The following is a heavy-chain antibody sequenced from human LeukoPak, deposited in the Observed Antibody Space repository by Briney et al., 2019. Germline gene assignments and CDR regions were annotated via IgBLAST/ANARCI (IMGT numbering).Heavy chain of an antibody. CDR1: GGSISSSSYY. J-gene: IGHJ6*03. Sequence: PSETLSLTCTVSGGSISSSSYYWGWIRQPPGKGLEWIGSIYYSGSTYYNPSLKSRVTISVDTSKNQFSLKLSSVTAADTAVYYCARGQVTKSPRGYYYYYYMDVWGKGTTVTVSS. D-gene: IGHD4-11*01. CDR2: IYYSGST. V-gene: IGHV4-39*07. CDR3: ARGQVTKSPRGYYYYYYMDV.